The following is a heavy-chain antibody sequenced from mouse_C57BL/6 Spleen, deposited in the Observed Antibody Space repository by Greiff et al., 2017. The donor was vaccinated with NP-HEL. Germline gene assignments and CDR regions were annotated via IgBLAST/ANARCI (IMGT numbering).Heavy chain of an antibody. V-gene: IGHV1-69*01. Sequence: QVQLQQPGAELVLPGASVKLSCKASGYTFTSYWMHWVKQRPGQGLEWIGEIDPSDSYTNYIQKFKGKSTLTVDKSSSTTYMQLSSLTSEDSAVYYCARSDANYGDDWGQGTTLTVSS. CDR1: GYTFTSYW. CDR3: ARSDANYGDD. CDR2: IDPSDSYT. D-gene: IGHD1-1*01. J-gene: IGHJ2*01.